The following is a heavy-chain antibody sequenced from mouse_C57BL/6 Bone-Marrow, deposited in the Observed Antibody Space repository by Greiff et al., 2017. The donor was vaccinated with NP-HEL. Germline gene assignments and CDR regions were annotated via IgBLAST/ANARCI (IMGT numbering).Heavy chain of an antibody. CDR3: ARDYGLDV. V-gene: IGHV5-6*02. CDR2: ISSGGSYT. Sequence: EVKLEESGGDLVKPGGSLKLSCAASGFTFSSYGMSWVRQTPDKRLEWVATISSGGSYTYYPDSVKGRFTISRANAKNTLYLQMSSLKSEDTAMYYCARDYGLDVWGTGTTVTVSS. D-gene: IGHD1-1*01. CDR1: GFTFSSYG. J-gene: IGHJ1*03.